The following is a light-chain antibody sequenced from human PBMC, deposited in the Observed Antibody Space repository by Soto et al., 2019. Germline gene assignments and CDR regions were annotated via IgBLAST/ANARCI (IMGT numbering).Light chain of an antibody. CDR1: QSVSSY. Sequence: EIVLTQSPATLSLSPWERATLSCRASQSVSSYLAWHQQKPGQAPRLLIYDASNRATGIPARFSGSGSGTDFTLTISSLEPEDFAVYYCQQRSNWRTFGQGTKVDIK. J-gene: IGKJ1*01. CDR2: DAS. CDR3: QQRSNWRT. V-gene: IGKV3-11*01.